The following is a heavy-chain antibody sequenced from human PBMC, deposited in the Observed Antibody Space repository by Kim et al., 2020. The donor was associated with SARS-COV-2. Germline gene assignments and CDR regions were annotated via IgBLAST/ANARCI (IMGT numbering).Heavy chain of an antibody. V-gene: IGHV4-31*03. D-gene: IGHD3-10*01. Sequence: SETLSLTCTVSGGSISSGGYYWSWIRQHPGKGLEWIGYIYYSGSTYYNPSLKSRVTISVDTSKNQFSLKLSSVTAADTAVYYCAAGHYYGSGSSYYYYGMDVWGQGTTVTVSS. CDR1: GGSISSGGYY. J-gene: IGHJ6*02. CDR3: AAGHYYGSGSSYYYYGMDV. CDR2: IYYSGST.